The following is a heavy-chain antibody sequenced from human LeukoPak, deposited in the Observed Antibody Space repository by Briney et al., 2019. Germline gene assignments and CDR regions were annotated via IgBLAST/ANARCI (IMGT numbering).Heavy chain of an antibody. D-gene: IGHD3-16*02. CDR1: GGSFSGYY. Sequence: SETLSLTCAVYGGSFSGYYWSWIRQPPGKGLEWIGEINHSGSTNYNPSLKSRVTISVDTSKNQFSLKLSSVTAADTAVYYCAGGHFYDYIWGSYRPDAFDIWGQGTMVTVSS. CDR3: AGGHFYDYIWGSYRPDAFDI. V-gene: IGHV4-34*01. J-gene: IGHJ3*02. CDR2: INHSGST.